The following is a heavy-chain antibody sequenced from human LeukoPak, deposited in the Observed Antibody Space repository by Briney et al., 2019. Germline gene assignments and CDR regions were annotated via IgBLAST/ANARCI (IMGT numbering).Heavy chain of an antibody. CDR2: FDPEDDET. D-gene: IGHD6-13*01. CDR1: GYTPTELS. CDR3: ASGEYSNSHFDY. Sequence: ASVKVSCKVSGYTPTELSMHWVRQAPGKGLEWMGGFDPEDDETIYAQRFQGRVTMTEDTSTDTAYMELSSLRSEDTAVYYCASGEYSNSHFDYWGQGTLVTVSS. V-gene: IGHV1-24*01. J-gene: IGHJ4*02.